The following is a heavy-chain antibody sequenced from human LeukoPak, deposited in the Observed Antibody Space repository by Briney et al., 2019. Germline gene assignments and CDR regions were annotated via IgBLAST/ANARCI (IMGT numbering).Heavy chain of an antibody. Sequence: GGSLRLSCAASGFTFSSYSMNWVRQAPGKGLEWVSYISSSSSAIYYADSVKGRFTISRDNAKNSLYLQMNSLRAEDTAVYYCARERGYSGYPCGYWGQGTLVTVSS. D-gene: IGHD5-12*01. CDR1: GFTFSSYS. J-gene: IGHJ4*02. CDR3: ARERGYSGYPCGY. V-gene: IGHV3-48*01. CDR2: ISSSSSAI.